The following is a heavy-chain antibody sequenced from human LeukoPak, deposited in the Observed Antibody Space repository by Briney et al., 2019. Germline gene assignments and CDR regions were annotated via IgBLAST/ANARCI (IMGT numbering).Heavy chain of an antibody. CDR1: GGSISSSSYY. V-gene: IGHV4-39*07. CDR2: IYYSGST. Sequence: SETVSLTCTVSGGSISSSSYYWGWIRQPPGKGLEWIGSIYYSGSTYYNPSLKSRVTISVDTSKNQFSLKLSSVTAADTAVYYCAREGNSAYWGQGTLVTVSS. J-gene: IGHJ4*02. D-gene: IGHD4-23*01. CDR3: AREGNSAY.